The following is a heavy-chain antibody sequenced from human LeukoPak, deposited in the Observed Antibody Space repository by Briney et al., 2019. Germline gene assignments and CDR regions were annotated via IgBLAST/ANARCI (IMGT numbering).Heavy chain of an antibody. CDR3: ARTRDSDMYYFDS. CDR1: GYSISSSKW. J-gene: IGHJ4*02. CDR2: IYYSGST. Sequence: SNTLSLTCVVSGYSISSSKWWGWIRQPPGKGLEWIGYIYYSGSTYYNPSLKTRVTMSVDTSKNQFSLKLTSVTAVDTAIYYCARTRDSDMYYFDSWGQGTLVTVS. D-gene: IGHD5-24*01. V-gene: IGHV4-28*01.